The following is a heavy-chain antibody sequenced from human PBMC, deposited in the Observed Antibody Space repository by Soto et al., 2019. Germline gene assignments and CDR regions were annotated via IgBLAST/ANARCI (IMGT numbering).Heavy chain of an antibody. Sequence: GGSLRLSCAASGFTFSSYAMSWVRQAPGKGLEWVSAISGSGGSTYYADSVKGRFTISRDNSKNTLYLQMNSLRAEDTAVYYCASVVVAATTYGMDVWGQGTTVTVSS. V-gene: IGHV3-23*01. CDR3: ASVVVAATTYGMDV. D-gene: IGHD2-15*01. J-gene: IGHJ6*02. CDR2: ISGSGGST. CDR1: GFTFSSYA.